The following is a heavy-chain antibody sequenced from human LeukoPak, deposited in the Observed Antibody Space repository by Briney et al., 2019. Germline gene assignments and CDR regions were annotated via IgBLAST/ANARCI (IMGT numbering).Heavy chain of an antibody. CDR1: GDSIRSYY. V-gene: IGHV3-7*01. CDR3: ARDNGVVHGVYYMDV. J-gene: IGHJ6*03. Sequence: PSETLSLTCTVSGDSIRSYYWSWIRQPPGKGLEWVADIKQDGSEKLYVKSVRGRFTISRDNAKMSLFLQMNSLRAEDTAVYYCARDNGVVHGVYYMDVWGKGTTVTVS. D-gene: IGHD3-3*01. CDR2: IKQDGSEK.